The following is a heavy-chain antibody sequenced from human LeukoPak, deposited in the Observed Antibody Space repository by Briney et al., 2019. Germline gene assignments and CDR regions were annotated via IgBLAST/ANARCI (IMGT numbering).Heavy chain of an antibody. D-gene: IGHD6-19*01. V-gene: IGHV1-2*02. CDR2: INPNSGGT. J-gene: IGHJ3*02. Sequence: ASVKVSCKASGYTFTGCYMHWVRQAPGQGLEWMGWINPNSGGTNYAQKFQGRVTMTRDTSISTAYMELSRLRSDDTAVYYCARFSSGWFLRRAFDIWGQGTMVTVSS. CDR1: GYTFTGCY. CDR3: ARFSSGWFLRRAFDI.